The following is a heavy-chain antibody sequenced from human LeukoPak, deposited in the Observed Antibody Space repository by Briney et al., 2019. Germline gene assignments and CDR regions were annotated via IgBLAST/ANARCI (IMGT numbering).Heavy chain of an antibody. CDR3: ARGNYYYGMDV. V-gene: IGHV3-23*01. CDR2: INGGGVNT. CDR1: GFTFSSYA. Sequence: GGSLRLSCAASGFTFSSYAMSWVRQAPGKGLEWVSTINGGGVNTHYADSVGGRFTISRGNSKNTLYLQMNSLRAEDTAVYYCARGNYYYGMDVWGQGTTVTVSS. J-gene: IGHJ6*02.